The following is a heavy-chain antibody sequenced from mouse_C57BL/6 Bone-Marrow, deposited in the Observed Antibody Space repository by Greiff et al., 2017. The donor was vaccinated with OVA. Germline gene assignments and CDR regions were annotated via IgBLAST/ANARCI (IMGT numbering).Heavy chain of an antibody. J-gene: IGHJ3*01. CDR2: ISNGGGST. V-gene: IGHV5-12*01. CDR1: GFTFSDYY. CDR3: ARQEDDYAWFAY. D-gene: IGHD2-4*01. Sequence: EVQRVESGGGLVQPGGSLKLSCAASGFTFSDYYMYWVRQTPEKRLEWVAYISNGGGSTYYPDTVKGRFTISRDNAKNTLYLQMSRLKSEDTAMYYCARQEDDYAWFAYWGQGTLVTVSA.